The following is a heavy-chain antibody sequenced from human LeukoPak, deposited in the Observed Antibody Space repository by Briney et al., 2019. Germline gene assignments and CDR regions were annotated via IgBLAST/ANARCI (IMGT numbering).Heavy chain of an antibody. CDR3: ARRTARSGSNWFDP. CDR2: IYYSGST. J-gene: IGHJ5*02. V-gene: IGHV4-59*08. Sequence: SETLSLTCTVCGGSISSYYWSWIRQPPGKGLEWIGYIYYSGSTNYNPSLKSRVTISVDTSKNQFSLKLSSVTAADTAVYYCARRTARSGSNWFDPWGQGTLVTVSS. D-gene: IGHD6-6*01. CDR1: GGSISSYY.